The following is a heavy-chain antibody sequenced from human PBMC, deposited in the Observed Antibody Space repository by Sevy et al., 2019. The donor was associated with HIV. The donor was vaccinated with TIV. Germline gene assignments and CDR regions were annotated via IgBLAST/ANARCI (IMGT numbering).Heavy chain of an antibody. Sequence: SETLSLTCTVSGGSITSLYWNWIRQPPGKGLEWIANIYYNGQINYNPSIKSRVTFSLDTSKNQFSLRLSSVTAADTAMYYCAGENAWGRGYSWGQGTLVTVSS. D-gene: IGHD1-26*01. CDR2: IYYNGQI. V-gene: IGHV4-59*08. CDR3: AGENAWGRGYS. CDR1: GGSITSLY. J-gene: IGHJ4*02.